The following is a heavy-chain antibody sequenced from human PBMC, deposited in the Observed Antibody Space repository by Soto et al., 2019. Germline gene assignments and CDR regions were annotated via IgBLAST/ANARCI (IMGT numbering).Heavy chain of an antibody. CDR1: GLTFSSYA. V-gene: IGHV3-23*01. CDR3: ANMHLGPPGRGHAWDVNDAFDK. CDR2: ISVSAAST. J-gene: IGHJ3*02. D-gene: IGHD1-26*01. Sequence: EVQLLESGGGLVQPGGSLRLSCAASGLTFSSYAMGWVRQAPGKGLEWVSSISVSAASTYYANSVRGRFTISRDNSRDTLYLQMDSLTTDDTAIYYCANMHLGPPGRGHAWDVNDAFDKWGQGTKVTVSS.